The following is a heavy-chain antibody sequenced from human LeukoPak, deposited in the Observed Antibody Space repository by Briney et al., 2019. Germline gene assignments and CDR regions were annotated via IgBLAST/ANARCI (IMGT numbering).Heavy chain of an antibody. Sequence: ASVKVSCKASGYTFTSYGISWVRQAPGQGLEWMGWISAYNGNTNYAQKLQGRVTMTTDTSTSTAYMELRSLRSDDTAVYYCARDEGDSSSWYEIDYWGQGTLVTVSS. CDR3: ARDEGDSSSWYEIDY. CDR1: GYTFTSYG. D-gene: IGHD6-13*01. J-gene: IGHJ4*02. CDR2: ISAYNGNT. V-gene: IGHV1-18*01.